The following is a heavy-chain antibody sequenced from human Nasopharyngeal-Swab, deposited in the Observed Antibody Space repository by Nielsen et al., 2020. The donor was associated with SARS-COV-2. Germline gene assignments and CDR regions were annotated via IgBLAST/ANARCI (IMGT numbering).Heavy chain of an antibody. CDR3: ARLALGYCSGGSCYSWYFDY. D-gene: IGHD2-15*01. CDR1: ESSFTGYW. CDR2: IYPGDSDT. J-gene: IGHJ4*02. Sequence: GESLKISCQGSESSFTGYWIGWVRQMPGKGPEWMGIIYPGDSDTRYSPSFQGQVTISVDKSIGTAYLQWSSLKASDTAIYYCARLALGYCSGGSCYSWYFDYWGQGTLVSVSS. V-gene: IGHV5-51*01.